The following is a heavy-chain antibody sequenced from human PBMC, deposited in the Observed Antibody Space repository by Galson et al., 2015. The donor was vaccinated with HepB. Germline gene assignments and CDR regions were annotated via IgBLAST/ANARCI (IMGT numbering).Heavy chain of an antibody. D-gene: IGHD3-10*01. J-gene: IGHJ4*02. CDR3: ARVLLWFGESKFDY. V-gene: IGHV1-3*01. CDR2: INAGNGNT. CDR1: GYTFTSYA. Sequence: SVKVSCKASGYTFTSYAMHWVRQAPGQRLEWMGWINAGNGNTKYLQKFQGRVTITRDTSASTAYMELSSLRSEDTAVYYCARVLLWFGESKFDYWGQGTLVTVSS.